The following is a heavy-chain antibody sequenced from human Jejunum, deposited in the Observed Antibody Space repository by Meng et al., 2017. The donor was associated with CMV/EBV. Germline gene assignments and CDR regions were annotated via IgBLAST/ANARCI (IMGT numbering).Heavy chain of an antibody. CDR1: GFNFSNDE. CDR3: ASNLGQWLNWFDP. Sequence: SGFNFSNDEMSWVRQAPRKGLEWLSYITSSGDRTYYAESVKGRFTISRDNAKNSLYLQMNSLRAEDTAVYYCASNLGQWLNWFDPWGQGTLVTVSS. V-gene: IGHV3-48*03. J-gene: IGHJ5*02. CDR2: ITSSGDRT. D-gene: IGHD5-12*01.